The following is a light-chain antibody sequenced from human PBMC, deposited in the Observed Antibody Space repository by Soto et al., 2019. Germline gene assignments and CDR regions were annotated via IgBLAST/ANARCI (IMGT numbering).Light chain of an antibody. CDR1: SSDVGGYNY. CDR3: SSYTSSSTLV. CDR2: EVS. J-gene: IGLJ1*01. V-gene: IGLV2-14*01. Sequence: QSALTQPASVSGSPGQSITISCTGTSSDVGGYNYVSWYQQHPGKAPKLMIYEVSNRPSGVSNRFSGSKSGNTASLTISGFQAEDGADYYRSSYTSSSTLVFGTGTKLTVL.